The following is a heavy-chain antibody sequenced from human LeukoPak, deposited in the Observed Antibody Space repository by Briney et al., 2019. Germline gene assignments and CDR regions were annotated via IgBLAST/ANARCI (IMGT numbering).Heavy chain of an antibody. Sequence: GGSLRLPCAASGFTFSSHWMHWVRQVPGKGLVWVSRINRDGSSTNYADAVKGRFTISRDNAKNTLYLQMNSLRAEDTAVYYCAREGVGYYDLWGQGTLVTVSS. CDR1: GFTFSSHW. V-gene: IGHV3-74*01. D-gene: IGHD3-22*01. CDR3: AREGVGYYDL. CDR2: INRDGSST. J-gene: IGHJ4*02.